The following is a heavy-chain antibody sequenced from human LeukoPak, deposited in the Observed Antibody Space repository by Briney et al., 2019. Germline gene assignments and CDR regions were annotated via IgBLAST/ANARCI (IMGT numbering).Heavy chain of an antibody. D-gene: IGHD3-22*01. V-gene: IGHV4-59*01. Sequence: SETLSLTCTVSGGSISSYYWSWIRQLPGKGLEWIGYIYYSGSTNYNPSLKSRVTISVDTSKNQFSLKLSSVTAADTAVYYCARLTGYGSSGYYFPFYYGMDVWGQGTTVTVSS. CDR2: IYYSGST. CDR3: ARLTGYGSSGYYFPFYYGMDV. J-gene: IGHJ6*02. CDR1: GGSISSYY.